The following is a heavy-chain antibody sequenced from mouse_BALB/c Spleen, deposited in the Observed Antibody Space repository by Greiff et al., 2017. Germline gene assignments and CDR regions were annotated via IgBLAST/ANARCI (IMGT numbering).Heavy chain of an antibody. Sequence: VQLQQSGAELVRPGSSVKISCKASGYAFSSYWMNWVKQRPGQGLEWIRQIYPGDGDTNYNGKFKGKATLTADKSSSTAYMQLSSLTSEDSAVYFCARLFYFDYWGQGTTLTVSS. CDR1: GYAFSSYW. V-gene: IGHV1-80*01. CDR3: ARLFYFDY. CDR2: IYPGDGDT. J-gene: IGHJ2*01.